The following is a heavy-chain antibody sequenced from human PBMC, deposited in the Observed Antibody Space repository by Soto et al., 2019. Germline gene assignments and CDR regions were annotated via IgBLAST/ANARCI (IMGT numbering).Heavy chain of an antibody. CDR2: IYYSGST. V-gene: IGHV4-59*08. CDR3: ARRGRDDFWSGPDYYYYYMDV. CDR1: GGSISSYY. D-gene: IGHD3-3*01. J-gene: IGHJ6*03. Sequence: SETLSLTCTVSGGSISSYYWSWIRQPPGKGLEWIGYIYYSGSTNYNPSLKSRVTISVDTSKNQFSLKLSPVTVADTAVSYCARRGRDDFWSGPDYYYYYMDVWGKGTTVTVSS.